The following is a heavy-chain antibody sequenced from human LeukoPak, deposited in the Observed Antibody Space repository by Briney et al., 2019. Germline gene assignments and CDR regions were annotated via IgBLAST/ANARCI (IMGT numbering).Heavy chain of an antibody. D-gene: IGHD2-15*01. CDR3: ARDLGGRYCSGGSCYLGGHFDY. CDR1: GFTFSSYW. Sequence: PGGSLRLSCAASGFTFSSYWMHWVRQAPGKGLGWVSRINSDGSSASYADSVKGRFTISRDNAKNTLYLQMNSLRAEDTAVYYCARDLGGRYCSGGSCYLGGHFDYWGQGTLVTVSS. V-gene: IGHV3-74*01. CDR2: INSDGSSA. J-gene: IGHJ4*02.